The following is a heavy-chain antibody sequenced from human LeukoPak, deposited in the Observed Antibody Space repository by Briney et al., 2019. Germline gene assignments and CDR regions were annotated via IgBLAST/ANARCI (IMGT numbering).Heavy chain of an antibody. CDR2: IYSGGST. CDR3: ARERTASSDYYYYGMDV. V-gene: IGHV3-53*01. CDR1: GVSGVTFSNYA. J-gene: IGHJ6*04. Sequence: HPGASLRLSCAASGVSGVTFSNYALNWVRQAPGKGLEWVSVIYSGGSTYYADSVKGRFTISRDNSKNTLYLQMNSLRVEDTAVYYCARERTASSDYYYYGMDVWGKGTTVTVSS. D-gene: IGHD6-6*01.